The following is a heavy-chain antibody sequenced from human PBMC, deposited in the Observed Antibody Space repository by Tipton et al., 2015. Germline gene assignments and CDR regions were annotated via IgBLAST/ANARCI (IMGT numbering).Heavy chain of an antibody. CDR1: GFTFSSYS. CDR3: AREDTAIDFDY. J-gene: IGHJ4*02. CDR2: ISSSSSTI. D-gene: IGHD5-18*01. Sequence: SLRLSCAASGFTFSSYSMNWVRQAPGKGLEWVSYISSSSSTIYYADSVKGRFTISRDNAKNSLYLQMNSLRAEDTAVYYCAREDTAIDFDYWGQGTLLTVSS. V-gene: IGHV3-48*01.